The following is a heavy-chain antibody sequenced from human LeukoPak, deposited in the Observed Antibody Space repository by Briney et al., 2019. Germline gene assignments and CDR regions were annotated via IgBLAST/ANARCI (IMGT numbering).Heavy chain of an antibody. V-gene: IGHV3-53*01. CDR1: GFTGSSNY. Sequence: GGSLRLSCAASGFTGSSNYMSWVRQAPGKGLEWVSVTYSNGRTYYADSVKGRFTISRDISKNTLYLQMNSLRAEDSAVYYCARVLSGRGSLYDYYYYMDVWGKGTTVTISS. CDR2: TYSNGRT. D-gene: IGHD3-10*01. J-gene: IGHJ6*03. CDR3: ARVLSGRGSLYDYYYYMDV.